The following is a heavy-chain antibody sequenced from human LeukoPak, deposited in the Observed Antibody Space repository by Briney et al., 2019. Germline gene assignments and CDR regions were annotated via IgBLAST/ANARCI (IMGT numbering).Heavy chain of an antibody. CDR1: GGSFGGYY. Sequence: SETLSLTCAVYGGSFGGYYWSWIRQPPGKGLEWIGEINHSGSTNYNPSLKSRVTISVDTSKNQFSLKLSSVTAADTAVYYCARGSAYYDILTGYAGRRQRGYFDYWGQGTLVTVSS. CDR3: ARGSAYYDILTGYAGRRQRGYFDY. V-gene: IGHV4-34*01. CDR2: INHSGST. D-gene: IGHD3-9*01. J-gene: IGHJ4*02.